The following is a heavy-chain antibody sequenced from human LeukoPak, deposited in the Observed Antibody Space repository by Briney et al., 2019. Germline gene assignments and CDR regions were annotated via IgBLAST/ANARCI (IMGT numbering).Heavy chain of an antibody. J-gene: IGHJ4*02. CDR3: ARDDFSSGWSYHFDY. Sequence: GGSLRLSCAASGFTFSSYAMTWVRQAPGKGLQWVSAVSGSGAHTYYADSVKGRFTISRDNSKNTLYLQMNSLRAEDTAVYYCARDDFSSGWSYHFDYWGQGTLVTVSS. V-gene: IGHV3-23*01. CDR1: GFTFSSYA. CDR2: VSGSGAHT. D-gene: IGHD6-19*01.